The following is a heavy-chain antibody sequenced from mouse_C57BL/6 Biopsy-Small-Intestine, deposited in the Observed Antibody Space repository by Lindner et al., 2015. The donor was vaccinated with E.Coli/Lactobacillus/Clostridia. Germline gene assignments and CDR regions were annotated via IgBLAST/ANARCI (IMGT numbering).Heavy chain of an antibody. J-gene: IGHJ4*01. V-gene: IGHV1S12*01. D-gene: IGHD1-1*02. CDR3: ARDCSGGGCYS. CDR1: GYTFTNYY. CDR2: INPADEST. Sequence: SVKVSCKASGYTFTNYYMHWVRQAPGQGLEWMGVINPADESTKYAQRFQGRLTLTRDTTTTTVYMDLSSLRSEDTALYFCARDCSGGGCYSWGQGTLVTVSS.